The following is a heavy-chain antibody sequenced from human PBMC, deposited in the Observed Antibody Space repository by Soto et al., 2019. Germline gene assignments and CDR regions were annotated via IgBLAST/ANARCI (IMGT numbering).Heavy chain of an antibody. V-gene: IGHV3-30*04. J-gene: IGHJ4*02. CDR3: AGRSGGSDS. CDR2: ISYDEIDK. D-gene: IGHD3-16*01. Sequence: GGSLRLSCAASGFTFTNYTMHWVRQAPGKGLEWVALISYDEIDKYYADAVKGRFTISRDNSKNTLYLQMXXLRAXXXAVXXCAGRSGGSDSGGRGTLVTVSS. CDR1: GFTFTNYT.